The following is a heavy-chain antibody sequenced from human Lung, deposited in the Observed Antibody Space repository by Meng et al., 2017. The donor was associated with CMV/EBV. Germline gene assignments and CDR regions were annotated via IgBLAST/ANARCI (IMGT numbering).Heavy chain of an antibody. V-gene: IGHV1-8*01. J-gene: IGHJ5*02. CDR3: ARGYCSGGSCPVFDP. Sequence: AEVTKPGASVTVSCQASGYHFTSYDINWVRQATGQGLEWMGWMNPNSGNTGYAQKFQGRVTMTRNTSISTAYMELSSLRSEDTAVHYCARGYCSGGSCPVFDPWGQGTLVTVSS. CDR1: GYHFTSYD. CDR2: MNPNSGNT. D-gene: IGHD2-15*01.